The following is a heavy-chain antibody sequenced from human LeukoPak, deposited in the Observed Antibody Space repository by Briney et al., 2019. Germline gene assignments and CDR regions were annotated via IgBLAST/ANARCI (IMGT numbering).Heavy chain of an antibody. CDR3: AREKIATLSNWFDP. CDR2: IYTSGST. D-gene: IGHD1-26*01. J-gene: IGHJ5*02. Sequence: SETLSLTCTVSGGSISSGGYYWSWIRQPAGKGLEWIGRIYTSGSTIYNPSLKSRVTISIDTSKNQFSLKLSSVTAADTAVYYCAREKIATLSNWFDPWGRGTLVTVSS. V-gene: IGHV4-61*02. CDR1: GGSISSGGYY.